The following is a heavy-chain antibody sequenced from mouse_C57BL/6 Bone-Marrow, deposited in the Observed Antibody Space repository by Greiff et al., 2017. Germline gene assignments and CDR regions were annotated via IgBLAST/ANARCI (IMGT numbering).Heavy chain of an antibody. CDR2: IYPGSGST. D-gene: IGHD2-5*01. CDR1: GYTFTSYW. V-gene: IGHV1-55*01. Sequence: VQLQQPGAELVKPGASVKMSCKASGYTFTSYWITWVKQRPRQGLEWIGDIYPGSGSTKYNEKFKSKATLTVDTSSSTAYMQLSSLTSEDSAVYYCARPYYSNYWYFDVWGTGTTVTVSS. J-gene: IGHJ1*03. CDR3: ARPYYSNYWYFDV.